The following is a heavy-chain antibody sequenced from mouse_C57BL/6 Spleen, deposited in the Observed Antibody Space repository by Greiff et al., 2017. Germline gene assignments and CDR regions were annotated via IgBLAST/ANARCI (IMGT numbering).Heavy chain of an antibody. CDR3: ARSRIYYGKKGYYFYY. J-gene: IGHJ2*01. CDR2: INPGSGGT. Sequence: QVQLQQSGAELVRPGTSVKVSCKASGYAFTNYLIEWVKQRPGQGLEWIGVINPGSGGTNYNEKFKGKATLTADKSSSTAYMQLSSLTSEDSAVYFCARSRIYYGKKGYYFYYWGQGTTLTVSS. D-gene: IGHD2-1*01. V-gene: IGHV1-54*01. CDR1: GYAFTNYL.